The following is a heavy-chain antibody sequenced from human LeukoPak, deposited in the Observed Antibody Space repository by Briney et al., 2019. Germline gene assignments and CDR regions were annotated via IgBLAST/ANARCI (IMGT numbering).Heavy chain of an antibody. Sequence: GGSLRLSCAASGFTFSSYALSWVRQAPGKGLEWVSAISGSSSTTFYADSVKGRFTISRDNAKNTLYLQMNSLRAEDTAVYYCARDGEGYYDSSASNFLDYWGQGTLVTVSS. D-gene: IGHD3-22*01. J-gene: IGHJ4*02. CDR3: ARDGEGYYDSSASNFLDY. CDR2: ISGSSSTT. V-gene: IGHV3-23*01. CDR1: GFTFSSYA.